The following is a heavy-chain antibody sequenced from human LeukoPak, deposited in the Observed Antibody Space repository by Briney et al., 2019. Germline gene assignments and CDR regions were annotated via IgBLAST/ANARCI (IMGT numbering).Heavy chain of an antibody. D-gene: IGHD2-8*01. Sequence: PGGSLRLSCAASGFTFSSHWMSWVRQAPGKGLEWVANIKQNGSEKSYVDSVKGRFTISRDNAKNSLYLQMNSLRAEDTAVYYCADPGVGYWGQGTLVTVSS. J-gene: IGHJ4*02. CDR3: ADPGVGY. V-gene: IGHV3-7*01. CDR2: IKQNGSEK. CDR1: GFTFSSHW.